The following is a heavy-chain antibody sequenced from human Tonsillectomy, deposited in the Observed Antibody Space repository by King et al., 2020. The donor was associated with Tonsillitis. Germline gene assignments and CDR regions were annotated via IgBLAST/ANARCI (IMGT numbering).Heavy chain of an antibody. Sequence: VQLVESGGGLVQPGGSLRVSCAASGFTFSSYAMNWVRQAPGKGLEWVSGIGGAGGSTNYADSVKGRFTISRDNLKNTLYLEMNSLRAGDTAVYYCAKDRDIIIMVGDGMDVWGQGTAVTVSS. D-gene: IGHD2-8*01. V-gene: IGHV3-23*04. CDR3: AKDRDIIIMVGDGMDV. CDR1: GFTFSSYA. CDR2: IGGAGGST. J-gene: IGHJ6*02.